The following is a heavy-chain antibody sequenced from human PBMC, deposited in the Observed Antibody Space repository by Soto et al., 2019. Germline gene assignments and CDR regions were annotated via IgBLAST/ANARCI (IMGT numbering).Heavy chain of an antibody. CDR3: ARALRFLEWLPYYYYYGMDV. D-gene: IGHD3-3*01. V-gene: IGHV1-2*02. Sequence: GASVKVSCKASGYTFTGYYMHWVRQAPGQGLEWMGWINPNSGGTNYAQKFQGRVAMTRDTSISTAYMELSRLRSDDTAVYYCARALRFLEWLPYYYYYGMDVWGQGTTVTVS. CDR1: GYTFTGYY. CDR2: INPNSGGT. J-gene: IGHJ6*02.